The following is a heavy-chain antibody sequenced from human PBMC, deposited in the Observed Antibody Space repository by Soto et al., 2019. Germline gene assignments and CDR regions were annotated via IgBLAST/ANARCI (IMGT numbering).Heavy chain of an antibody. CDR1: GFTFSSYG. V-gene: IGHV3-30*18. CDR3: AKRGYGRYNWFDP. J-gene: IGHJ5*02. CDR2: ISYDGSNK. D-gene: IGHD5-18*01. Sequence: VGSLRLSCAASGFTFSSYGMHWVRQAPGKGLEWVAVISYDGSNKYYADSVKGRFTISRDNSKNTLYLQMNSLRAEDTAVYYCAKRGYGRYNWFDPWGQGTLVTVSS.